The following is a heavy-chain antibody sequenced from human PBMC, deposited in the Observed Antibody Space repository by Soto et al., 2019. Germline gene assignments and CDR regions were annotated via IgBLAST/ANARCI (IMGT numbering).Heavy chain of an antibody. CDR3: ARCDIVATSGMDV. D-gene: IGHD5-12*01. J-gene: IGHJ6*02. CDR1: GGSINSGDYY. Sequence: SETLSLTCTVSGGSINSGDYYWSWIRQPPGKGLEWIGYIYYSGSIFYNPSLESRVTISVDTSKNQFSLKLSSVTAADTAVYYCARCDIVATSGMDVWGQGTTVTVSS. V-gene: IGHV4-30-4*02. CDR2: IYYSGSI.